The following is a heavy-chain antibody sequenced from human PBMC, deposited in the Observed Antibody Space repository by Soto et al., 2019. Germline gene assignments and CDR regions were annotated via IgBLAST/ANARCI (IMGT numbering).Heavy chain of an antibody. V-gene: IGHV1-69*13. CDR2: TIPIFGTA. CDR3: ARIRQWLVPLFDY. D-gene: IGHD6-19*01. Sequence: ASVKVSCKASGGTFSSYAISWVRQAPGQGLEWMGGTIPIFGTANYAQKFQGRVTITADESTSTAYMELSSLRSEDTAVYYCARIRQWLVPLFDYWGQGTLVTVSS. J-gene: IGHJ4*02. CDR1: GGTFSSYA.